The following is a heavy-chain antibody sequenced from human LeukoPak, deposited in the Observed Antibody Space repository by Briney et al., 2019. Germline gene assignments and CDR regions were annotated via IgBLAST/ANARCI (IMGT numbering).Heavy chain of an antibody. CDR3: AKAPLLLWFGELLWDY. D-gene: IGHD3-10*01. CDR1: GFTFSSYA. J-gene: IGHJ4*02. CDR2: ISGSGGST. V-gene: IGHV3-23*01. Sequence: GGYLRLSCAASGFTFSSYAMSWVRQAPGKGLEWVSAISGSGGSTYYADSVKGRFTISRDNSKNTLYLQMNSLRAEDTAVYYCAKAPLLLWFGELLWDYWGQGTLVTVSS.